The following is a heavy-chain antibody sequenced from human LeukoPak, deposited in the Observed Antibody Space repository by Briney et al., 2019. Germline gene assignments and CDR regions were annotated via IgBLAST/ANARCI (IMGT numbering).Heavy chain of an antibody. Sequence: PGGSLRLSCAASGFTFSSHSMNWVRQAPGKGLERVTYISSSSSTIYYADSVKGRFTISRDNAKNSLYLQMNSLRAEDTAVYYCAKDHILWFGELLWDYWGQGTLVTVSS. CDR2: ISSSSSTI. V-gene: IGHV3-48*01. D-gene: IGHD3-10*01. CDR1: GFTFSSHS. J-gene: IGHJ4*02. CDR3: AKDHILWFGELLWDY.